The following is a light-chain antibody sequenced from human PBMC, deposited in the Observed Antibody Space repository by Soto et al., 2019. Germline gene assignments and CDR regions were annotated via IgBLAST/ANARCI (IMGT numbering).Light chain of an antibody. CDR1: QSVSSTY. CDR2: GAS. CDR3: LQYDKSPRT. J-gene: IGKJ2*01. V-gene: IGKV3-20*01. Sequence: EIVLTQSPGTLSLSPGERATLSCRARQSVSSTYLAWYQQKPGQAPRLLIYGASTRATGIPDRFSGSGSGTGFTLTISRLEPEDFAVYYCLQYDKSPRTFGQGTKLEIK.